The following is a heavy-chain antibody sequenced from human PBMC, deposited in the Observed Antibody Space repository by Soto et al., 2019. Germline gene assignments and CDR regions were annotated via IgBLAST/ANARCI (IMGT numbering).Heavy chain of an antibody. Sequence: PGGSQRLSCSASGFTFSDYAIHWVRQAPGKGLEWVSAISGSGAGTYYADSVKGRFTISRDNSKNTLYLQMSSLRVEDTAVYYCAKRDGYYLDFWGPGTLVTVSS. V-gene: IGHV3-23*01. CDR3: AKRDGYYLDF. CDR2: ISGSGAGT. CDR1: GFTFSDYA. J-gene: IGHJ4*02. D-gene: IGHD3-22*01.